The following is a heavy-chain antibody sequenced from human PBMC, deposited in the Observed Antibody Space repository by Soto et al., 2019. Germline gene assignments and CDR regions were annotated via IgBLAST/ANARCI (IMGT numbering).Heavy chain of an antibody. CDR1: GLTFSDYY. Sequence: ASVKVSFKACGLTFSDYYMHWLREAPGQGLEWMGWLNPKSGGTTYAQKFQGRLTLSRDTSINTAYMELSRLSIDDTALYYCARERYQVLSDGMDVWGQGTTVTVSS. J-gene: IGHJ6*02. V-gene: IGHV1-2*02. D-gene: IGHD2-2*01. CDR3: ARERYQVLSDGMDV. CDR2: LNPKSGGT.